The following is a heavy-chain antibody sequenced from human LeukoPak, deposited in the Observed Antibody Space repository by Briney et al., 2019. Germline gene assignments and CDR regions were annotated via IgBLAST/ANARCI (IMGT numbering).Heavy chain of an antibody. CDR1: GGTFSSYA. V-gene: IGHV1-69*05. Sequence: SVKVSCKASGGTFSSYAISWVRQAPGQGLEWMGRIIPIFGTANYAQKFQGRVTITTDESTSTAYMELSSLRSEDTAVYYCARGTHSIGYCSGGSCYSIDYWGQGTLVTVSS. CDR2: IIPIFGTA. D-gene: IGHD2-15*01. J-gene: IGHJ4*02. CDR3: ARGTHSIGYCSGGSCYSIDY.